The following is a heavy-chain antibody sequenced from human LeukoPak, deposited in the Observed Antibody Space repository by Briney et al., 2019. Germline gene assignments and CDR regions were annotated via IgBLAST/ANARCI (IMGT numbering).Heavy chain of an antibody. Sequence: SETLSLTCIVSGGSMRGYYWNWIRQSAGKGLEWIGHIYSSGSTNYNPSLESRVTMSVETSKNQLSLKLTSMTAADTAVYYCARGKYDTSGYYRQFEFWGQGTQVTVSS. CDR1: GGSMRGYY. J-gene: IGHJ4*02. D-gene: IGHD3-22*01. CDR2: IYSSGST. CDR3: ARGKYDTSGYYRQFEF. V-gene: IGHV4-4*07.